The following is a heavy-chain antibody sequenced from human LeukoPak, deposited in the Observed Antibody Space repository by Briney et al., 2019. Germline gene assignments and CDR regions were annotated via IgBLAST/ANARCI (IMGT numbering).Heavy chain of an antibody. Sequence: ASVKVSCKASGGTFSSYAISWVRQAPGQGLECMGGIIPIFGTANYAQKFQGRVTITTDESTSTAYMELSSLRSEDTAVYYCARNHDGYSYGRRQYYYYMDVWGKGTTVTVSS. V-gene: IGHV1-69*05. D-gene: IGHD5-18*01. CDR3: ARNHDGYSYGRRQYYYYMDV. CDR1: GGTFSSYA. CDR2: IIPIFGTA. J-gene: IGHJ6*03.